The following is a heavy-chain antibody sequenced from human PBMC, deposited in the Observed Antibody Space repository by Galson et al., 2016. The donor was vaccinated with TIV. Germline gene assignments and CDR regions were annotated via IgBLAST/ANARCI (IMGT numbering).Heavy chain of an antibody. J-gene: IGHJ4*02. CDR3: TTWGRLVGDYDAY. V-gene: IGHV3-15*01. Sequence: PRLSCAVSGLTFRNAWMNWVRQAPGKGLEWVGRIKNKADGGTTDYAAPGKDRFSISRDDSKNTLYLQMDNLKTEDTAVYYCTTWGRLVGDYDAYWGQGTLVTVSS. CDR1: GLTFRNAW. CDR2: IKNKADGGTT. D-gene: IGHD3-16*01.